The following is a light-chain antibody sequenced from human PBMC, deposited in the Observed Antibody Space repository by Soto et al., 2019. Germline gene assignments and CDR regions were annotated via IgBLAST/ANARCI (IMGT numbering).Light chain of an antibody. J-gene: IGLJ1*01. CDR1: NIGRKS. V-gene: IGLV3-21*04. CDR2: YDG. Sequence: SYELTQPPSVSVAPGETARITCEGDNIGRKSVHWYQQRPGQAPVLVIYYDGVRPSWIPERFSGSNSGNTATLTISRVEAGDEADYYCQVWDNNSDHPFVFGTGTKLTVL. CDR3: QVWDNNSDHPFV.